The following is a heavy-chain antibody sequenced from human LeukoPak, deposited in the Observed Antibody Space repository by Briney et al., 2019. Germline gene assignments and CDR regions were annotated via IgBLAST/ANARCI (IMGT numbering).Heavy chain of an antibody. CDR1: GFTFSSYS. CDR3: ARALNRDGYNLFDY. CDR2: ISSSSTI. V-gene: IGHV3-48*04. J-gene: IGHJ4*02. Sequence: GSLRLSCAASGFTFSSYSMNWVRQAPGKGLEWVSYISSSSTIYYADSVKGRFTISRDNAKNSLYLQMNSLRAEDTAVYYCARALNRDGYNLFDYWGQGTLVTVSS. D-gene: IGHD5-24*01.